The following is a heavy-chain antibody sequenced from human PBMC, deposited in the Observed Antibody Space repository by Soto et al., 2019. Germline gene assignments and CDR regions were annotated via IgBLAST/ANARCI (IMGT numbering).Heavy chain of an antibody. V-gene: IGHV3-33*01. CDR2: IWYDGSNK. Sequence: GGSLRLSCAASGFTFSSYGMHWVRQAPGKGLEWVAVIWYDGSNKYYADSVKGRFTISRDNSKNTLYLQMNSLRAEDTAAYYCARDRGGYDHAFDIWGQGTMVSVSS. D-gene: IGHD5-12*01. J-gene: IGHJ3*02. CDR1: GFTFSSYG. CDR3: ARDRGGYDHAFDI.